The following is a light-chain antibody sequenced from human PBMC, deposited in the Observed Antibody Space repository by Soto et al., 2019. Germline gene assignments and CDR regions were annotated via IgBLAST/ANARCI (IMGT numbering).Light chain of an antibody. V-gene: IGKV3-20*01. Sequence: EIVLTQAPGTLSLSPGERATLSCRAIQTVSSNYLAWYQQKPAQAPRLLIYGASSRATGIPDRFSGSGSGTDFTLTIISLEPEDFAVYYCQQYSSSSLTFGGGTKVDIK. CDR3: QQYSSSSLT. CDR1: QTVSSNY. J-gene: IGKJ4*01. CDR2: GAS.